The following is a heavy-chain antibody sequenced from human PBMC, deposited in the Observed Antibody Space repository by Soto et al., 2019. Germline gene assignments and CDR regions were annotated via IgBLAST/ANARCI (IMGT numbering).Heavy chain of an antibody. D-gene: IGHD3-22*01. CDR1: GGTFSSYA. CDR3: ARDRYYDSSGYSYAY. J-gene: IGHJ4*02. Sequence: SVKVSCKASGGTFSSYAISWVRQAPGQGLEWMGGIIPIFGTANYAQKFQGRVTITADESTSTAYMELSSLRSGDTAVYYCARDRYYDSSGYSYAYWGQGTLVTVSS. V-gene: IGHV1-69*13. CDR2: IIPIFGTA.